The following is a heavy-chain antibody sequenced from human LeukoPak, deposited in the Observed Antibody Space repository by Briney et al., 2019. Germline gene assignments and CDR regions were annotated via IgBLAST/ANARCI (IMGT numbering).Heavy chain of an antibody. J-gene: IGHJ4*02. V-gene: IGHV1-8*02. CDR2: MNPNSGNT. CDR3: ARGDWAPEY. Sequence: ASVKVSCKAFGYTFTSNYMHWVRQAPGQGLEWMGWMNPNSGNTGYAQKFQGRVTMTRNTSISTAYMELSSLRSEDTAVYYCARGDWAPEYWGQGTLVTVSS. D-gene: IGHD3-9*01. CDR1: GYTFTSNY.